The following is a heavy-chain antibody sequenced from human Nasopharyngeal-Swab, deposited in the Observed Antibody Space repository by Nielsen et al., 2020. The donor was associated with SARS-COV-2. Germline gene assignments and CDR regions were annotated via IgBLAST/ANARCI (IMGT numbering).Heavy chain of an antibody. V-gene: IGHV5-51*01. CDR3: ARAWFGELSRWFDP. D-gene: IGHD3-10*01. Sequence: WIRQPPGKGLEWMGIIYPGDSDTRYSPSFQGQVTISADKSISTAYLQWSSLKASDTAMYYCARAWFGELSRWFDPWGQGTLVTVSS. J-gene: IGHJ5*02. CDR2: IYPGDSDT.